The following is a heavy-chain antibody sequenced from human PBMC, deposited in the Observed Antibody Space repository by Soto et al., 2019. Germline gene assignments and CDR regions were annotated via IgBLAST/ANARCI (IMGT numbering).Heavy chain of an antibody. CDR1: NGSISGHY. V-gene: IGHV4-59*11. D-gene: IGHD5-18*01. Sequence: LSLTCTVSNGSISGHYWSWIRQPPGKKLEWLGYIYYSGTTKYNPSLKSRITMSVDTSQNQFSLNLSSVTAADTAVYYCARMHPAIVIFDSWGQGTLVTVYS. J-gene: IGHJ4*02. CDR3: ARMHPAIVIFDS. CDR2: IYYSGTT.